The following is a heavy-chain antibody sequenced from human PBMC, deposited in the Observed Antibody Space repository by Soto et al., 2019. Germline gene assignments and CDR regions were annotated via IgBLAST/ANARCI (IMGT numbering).Heavy chain of an antibody. CDR1: GGTFSSYA. CDR2: IIPIFGTA. CDR3: ATLAVAGTKAGWYDP. Sequence: SVKVSCKASGGTFSSYAISWVRQAPGQGLEWMGGIIPIFGTANYAQKFQGRVTITADESTSTAYMELSSLRSEDTAVYYCATLAVAGTKAGWYDPWGQGTLVTVSS. D-gene: IGHD6-19*01. J-gene: IGHJ5*02. V-gene: IGHV1-69*13.